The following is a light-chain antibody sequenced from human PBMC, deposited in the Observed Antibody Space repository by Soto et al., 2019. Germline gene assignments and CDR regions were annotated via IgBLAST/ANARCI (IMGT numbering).Light chain of an antibody. CDR3: QQYNSHWWT. Sequence: IQMTQSPSTLSASLGDRVTIACRASQTISSWLAWYQQKPGKAPKLLIYKASSLESGVPSRFSGSVSGTEGTITISSLKPDDGSTYYCQQYNSHWWTFGQGTKVDI. CDR2: KAS. V-gene: IGKV1-5*03. J-gene: IGKJ1*01. CDR1: QTISSW.